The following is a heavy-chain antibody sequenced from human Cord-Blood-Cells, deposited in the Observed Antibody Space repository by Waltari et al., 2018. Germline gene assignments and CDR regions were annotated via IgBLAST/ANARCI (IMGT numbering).Heavy chain of an antibody. V-gene: IGHV4-4*07. CDR2: IYTSGST. CDR3: AGDGPYSSSWVGQYYFDY. J-gene: IGHJ4*02. D-gene: IGHD6-13*01. CDR1: GGSISSYY. Sequence: QVQLQVSGPGLVKPSETLSLTCTVSGGSISSYYWSWIRQPAGKGLEWIGRIYTSGSTNYNPSLKGRVTMSVDTSKNQFSLKLSSVTAADTAVYYCAGDGPYSSSWVGQYYFDYWGQGTLVTVSS.